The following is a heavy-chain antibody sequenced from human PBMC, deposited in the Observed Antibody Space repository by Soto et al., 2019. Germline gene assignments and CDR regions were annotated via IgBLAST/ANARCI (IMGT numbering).Heavy chain of an antibody. J-gene: IGHJ4*02. CDR3: ARGPYPYSSSRGIDY. CDR2: IYYSGST. V-gene: IGHV4-59*12. D-gene: IGHD6-6*01. Sequence: LELLSLTCGVSGGTISGYYWSLIRHPQGKGLEWIGYIYYSGSTNYNPSLKSRVTISVDTSKNQVSLKLSSVTAADTAVYYGARGPYPYSSSRGIDYWGQGTPVTVSS. CDR1: GGTISGYY.